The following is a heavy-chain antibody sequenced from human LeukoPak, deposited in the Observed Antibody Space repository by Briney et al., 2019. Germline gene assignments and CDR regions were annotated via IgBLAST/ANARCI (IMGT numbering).Heavy chain of an antibody. Sequence: ASVKVSCKASGYTFTDYYMHWVRQAHGQGLEWMGWISAYNGNTNYTQKLQGRVIMTIDTLTSTAHMELRSLRSDDTAVYYCARFNIGVAAAGEYNWFDPWGQGTLVTVSS. CDR3: ARFNIGVAAAGEYNWFDP. V-gene: IGHV1-18*04. J-gene: IGHJ5*02. CDR1: GYTFTDYY. CDR2: ISAYNGNT. D-gene: IGHD6-13*01.